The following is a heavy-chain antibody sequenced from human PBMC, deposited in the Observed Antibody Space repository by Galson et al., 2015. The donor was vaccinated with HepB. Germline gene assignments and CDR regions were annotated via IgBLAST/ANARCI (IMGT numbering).Heavy chain of an antibody. D-gene: IGHD3-10*01. J-gene: IGHJ5*02. CDR3: VKSTTMVRGNKPFTATFDP. V-gene: IGHV3-64D*06. Sequence: SLRLSCAASGFTFSSYAMHWVRQAPGKGLEYVSAISSNGGSTYYADSVKGRFTISRDNSKNTLYLQMSSLRAEDTAVYYCVKSTTMVRGNKPFTATFDPWGQGTLVTVSS. CDR2: ISSNGGST. CDR1: GFTFSSYA.